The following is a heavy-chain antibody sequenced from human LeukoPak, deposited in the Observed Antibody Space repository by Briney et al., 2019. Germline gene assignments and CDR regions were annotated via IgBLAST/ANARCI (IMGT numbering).Heavy chain of an antibody. Sequence: GGSLRLSCAASGFTFSSYAMHWVRQAPGKGLEWVAVILYDGSNKYYADSVKGRFTISRDNSKNTLYLQMNSLRAEDTAVYYCARDVVPAATYYMDVWGKGTTVTVSS. CDR2: ILYDGSNK. J-gene: IGHJ6*03. CDR1: GFTFSSYA. CDR3: ARDVVPAATYYMDV. V-gene: IGHV3-30*04. D-gene: IGHD2-2*01.